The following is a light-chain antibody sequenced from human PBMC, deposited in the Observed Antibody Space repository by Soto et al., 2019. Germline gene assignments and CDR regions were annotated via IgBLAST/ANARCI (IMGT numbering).Light chain of an antibody. Sequence: EIVLTKSPATLSLSPGERATLSCWASQSVSSSYLAWYQQKPGLAPRLIIYDASSRATCIPDRFSVSGSGTDVTRTISRLEPEDFAVYYCQQYGSSPFTVGPGTKVDIK. CDR2: DAS. J-gene: IGKJ3*01. V-gene: IGKV3D-20*01. CDR3: QQYGSSPFT. CDR1: QSVSSSY.